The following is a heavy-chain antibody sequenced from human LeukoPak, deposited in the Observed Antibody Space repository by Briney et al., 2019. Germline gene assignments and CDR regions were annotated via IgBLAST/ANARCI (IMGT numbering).Heavy chain of an antibody. CDR1: GFTFSSSV. D-gene: IGHD5-12*01. CDR2: IRYDGSNK. V-gene: IGHV3-30*02. CDR3: AWSHSGYEPQFDY. J-gene: IGHJ4*02. Sequence: QPAGALRISCAASGFTFSSSVMHTLRPAAGTLMASAALIRYDGSNKYYADSVKGRFTIPRDNSKNTLYLQMNSLRAEDTAVYYCAWSHSGYEPQFDYWGQGTLVTVSS.